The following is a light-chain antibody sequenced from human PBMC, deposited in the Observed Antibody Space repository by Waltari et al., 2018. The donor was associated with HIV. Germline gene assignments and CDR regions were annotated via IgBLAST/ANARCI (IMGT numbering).Light chain of an antibody. Sequence: EFVLPQSPGTLSLSPRERATLSFRASHTVSNNYLSWYNQKPGQAPRLLIYGASNRTTGIPDRFSGSQSGTDFTLSIRRLEHEDYAVLFCAQYGDSPPITFDQVTRVEI. CDR2: GAS. V-gene: IGKV3-20*01. CDR3: AQYGDSPPIT. CDR1: HTVSNNY. J-gene: IGKJ5*01.